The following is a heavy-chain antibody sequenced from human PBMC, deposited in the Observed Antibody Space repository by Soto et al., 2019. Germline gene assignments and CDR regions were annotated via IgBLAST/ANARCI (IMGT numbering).Heavy chain of an antibody. D-gene: IGHD3-22*01. Sequence: GGSLRLSCAASGFTFSGYAMHWVRQAPGKGLEYVSAISTDGGSTYYADSVKGRFTISRDNSQNTLYLQMGSLRAEDMAVYYCARVFYDSGGYYYDHWGQGTLVTVSS. CDR3: ARVFYDSGGYYYDH. CDR1: GFTFSGYA. J-gene: IGHJ4*02. V-gene: IGHV3-64*02. CDR2: ISTDGGST.